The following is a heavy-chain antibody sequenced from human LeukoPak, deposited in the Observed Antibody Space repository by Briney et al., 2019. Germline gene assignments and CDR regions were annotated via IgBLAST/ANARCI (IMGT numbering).Heavy chain of an antibody. Sequence: GGSLRLSCAASGFTFSDFWMYWVRQAPGKGLVWISNINEHGTTAYADSVKGRFTISRDNAKNSLYLQMNSLRAEDTAVYYCAKDRLYYGSGTPSYWGQGTLVTVSS. J-gene: IGHJ4*02. D-gene: IGHD3-10*01. V-gene: IGHV3-74*01. CDR1: GFTFSDFW. CDR3: AKDRLYYGSGTPSY. CDR2: INEHGTT.